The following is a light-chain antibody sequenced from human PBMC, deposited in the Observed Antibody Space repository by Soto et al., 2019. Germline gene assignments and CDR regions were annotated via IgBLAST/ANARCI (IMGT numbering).Light chain of an antibody. J-gene: IGLJ2*01. V-gene: IGLV2-14*01. CDR2: EVT. CDR1: STDIAGHKY. CDR3: SSYSSTSTVV. Sequence: QSALTQPASVSGSPGQSITISCTGTSTDIAGHKYVSWYQQHPGKAPKLIIFEVTNRPSGVSSRLSASKSGDTASLIISGLQAEDEADYFCSSYSSTSTVVFGGGTKVTVL.